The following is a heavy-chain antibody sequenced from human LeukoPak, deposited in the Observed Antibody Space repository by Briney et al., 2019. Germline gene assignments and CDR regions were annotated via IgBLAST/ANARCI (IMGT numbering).Heavy chain of an antibody. D-gene: IGHD3-22*01. Sequence: SVKVSCKASGGTFSSYAISWVRQAPGQGLEWMGRIIPIFGTANYAQKFQGRVTITTDESTSTAYMELSSLRSEDTAVYYCARGITMIFPDAFEIWGQGTMVTVSS. J-gene: IGHJ3*02. CDR2: IIPIFGTA. V-gene: IGHV1-69*05. CDR1: GGTFSSYA. CDR3: ARGITMIFPDAFEI.